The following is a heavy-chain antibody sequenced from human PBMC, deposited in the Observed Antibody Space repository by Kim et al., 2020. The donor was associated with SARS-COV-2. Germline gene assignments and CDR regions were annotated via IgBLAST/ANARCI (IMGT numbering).Heavy chain of an antibody. Sequence: SETLSLTCAVYGGSFSGYYWSWIRQPPGKGLEWIGEINHSGSTNYNPSLKSRVTISVDTAKNQFSLKLSSVTAADMAVYYCARGGGYSYGAIDYWGQGTLVTVSS. V-gene: IGHV4-34*01. CDR3: ARGGGYSYGAIDY. CDR1: GGSFSGYY. D-gene: IGHD5-18*01. J-gene: IGHJ4*02. CDR2: INHSGST.